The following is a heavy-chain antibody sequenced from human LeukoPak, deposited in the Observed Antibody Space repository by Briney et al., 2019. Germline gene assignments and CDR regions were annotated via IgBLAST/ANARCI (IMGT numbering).Heavy chain of an antibody. Sequence: SVKVSCKASGGAFSSYAISWVRQAPGQGLEWMGRIIPIFGTANYAQKFQGRVTITTDESTSTAYMELSSLRSEDTAVYYCVGTGYCSGGSCYSSDFDYWGQGTLVTVSS. CDR2: IIPIFGTA. CDR1: GGAFSSYA. V-gene: IGHV1-69*05. J-gene: IGHJ4*02. CDR3: VGTGYCSGGSCYSSDFDY. D-gene: IGHD2-15*01.